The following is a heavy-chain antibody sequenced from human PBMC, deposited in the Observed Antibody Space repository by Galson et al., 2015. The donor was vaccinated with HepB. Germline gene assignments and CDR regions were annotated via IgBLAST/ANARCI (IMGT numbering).Heavy chain of an antibody. V-gene: IGHV3-7*03. D-gene: IGHD2-2*02. Sequence: SLRLSCAASGFTFSSYWMSWVRQAPGKGLEWVANIKQDGSEKYYVDSVKGRFTISRDNAKNSLYLQMNSLRAEDTAVYYCARGPQVVVVPAAIPYPNTGYYYYGMDVWGQGTTVTVSS. CDR2: IKQDGSEK. CDR3: ARGPQVVVVPAAIPYPNTGYYYYGMDV. J-gene: IGHJ6*02. CDR1: GFTFSSYW.